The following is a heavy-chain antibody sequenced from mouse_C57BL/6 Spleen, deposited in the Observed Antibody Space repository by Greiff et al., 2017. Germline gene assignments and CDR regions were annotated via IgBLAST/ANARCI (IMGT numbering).Heavy chain of an antibody. Sequence: VKLVESGAELVRPGASVTLSCKASGYTFTDYEMHWVKQTPVHGLEWIGAIDPETGGTAYNQKFKGKAILTADKSSSTAYMELRSLTSEDSAVYYCTRRWTTVGATYYAMDYWGQGTSVTVSS. CDR3: TRRWTTVGATYYAMDY. D-gene: IGHD1-1*01. V-gene: IGHV1-15*01. J-gene: IGHJ4*01. CDR2: IDPETGGT. CDR1: GYTFTDYE.